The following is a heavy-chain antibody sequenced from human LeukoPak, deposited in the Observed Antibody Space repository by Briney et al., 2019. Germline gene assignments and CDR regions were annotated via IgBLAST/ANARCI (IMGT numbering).Heavy chain of an antibody. CDR3: AKDTTSGSYLYFDY. D-gene: IGHD1-26*01. J-gene: IGHJ4*02. CDR1: GFTFDDYA. CDR2: ISWNSGII. V-gene: IGHV3-9*01. Sequence: ESGRSLRLSCAASGFTFDDYAMPWVRQAPGKGLEWVSGISWNSGIIGYGDSVKGRFTISRDNAKNSLYLQMNSLRAEDTALYFCAKDTTSGSYLYFDYWGQGALATVSS.